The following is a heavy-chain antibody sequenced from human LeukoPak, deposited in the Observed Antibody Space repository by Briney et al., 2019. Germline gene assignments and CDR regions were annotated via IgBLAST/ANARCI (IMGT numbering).Heavy chain of an antibody. D-gene: IGHD6-13*01. CDR2: INHGGST. V-gene: IGHV4-34*01. Sequence: SETLSLTCAVSGGSFTPYYYNWIRQPPGKGLEWIGEINHGGSTNYNSSLKSRVTISLDTSKNQFSLRLTSVTAADTAVYYCASETAYSSSWYGSQVLTNFDYWGQGTLVTVSS. CDR3: ASETAYSSSWYGSQVLTNFDY. J-gene: IGHJ4*02. CDR1: GGSFTPYY.